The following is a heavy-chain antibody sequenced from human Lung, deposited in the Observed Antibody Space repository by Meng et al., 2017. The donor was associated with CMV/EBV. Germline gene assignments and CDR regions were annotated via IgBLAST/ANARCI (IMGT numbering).Heavy chain of an antibody. CDR3: AKEWLDATTGQFDY. J-gene: IGHJ4*02. CDR2: IYRSGST. CDR1: GVSISTDNW. V-gene: IGHV4-4*02. D-gene: IGHD1-26*01. Sequence: SXAVSGVSISTDNWWSWVRQPPGKGLEWIGEIYRSGSTNYSPSLKSRVTISIDRSKNQFSLRLTSVTAADTAVYYCAKEWLDATTGQFDYWGQGTLVXVSS.